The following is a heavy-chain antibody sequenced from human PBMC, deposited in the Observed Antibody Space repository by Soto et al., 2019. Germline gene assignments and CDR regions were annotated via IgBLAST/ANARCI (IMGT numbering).Heavy chain of an antibody. Sequence: QVQLVESGGGVVQPGRSLRLSCAASGFTFSSFAIHWVRRAPGKGLEWVSRISYDGSNKYYADSVKGRFTISRDNSKNTLYLQMNSLRAEDTAVYYCARAYDSSMNYFDYWGQGTLVTVSS. CDR1: GFTFSSFA. D-gene: IGHD3-22*01. CDR2: ISYDGSNK. CDR3: ARAYDSSMNYFDY. J-gene: IGHJ4*02. V-gene: IGHV3-30-3*01.